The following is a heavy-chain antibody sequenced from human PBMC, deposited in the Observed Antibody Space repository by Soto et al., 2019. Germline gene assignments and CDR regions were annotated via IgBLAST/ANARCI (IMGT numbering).Heavy chain of an antibody. CDR1: GDSVSSNSAA. J-gene: IGHJ6*02. CDR2: TYYRSKWYN. CDR3: QRVYMWAPPPHYYYYGMEV. D-gene: IGHD1-26*01. V-gene: IGHV6-1*01. Sequence: SQTLSLTCAISGDSVSSNSAAWNWIRQSPSRGLEWLGRTYYRSKWYNDYAVSVKSRITINPDTSKNQFSLQLNSVTPEDTAVFYCQRVYMWAPPPHYYYYGMEVGGQGTRVTV.